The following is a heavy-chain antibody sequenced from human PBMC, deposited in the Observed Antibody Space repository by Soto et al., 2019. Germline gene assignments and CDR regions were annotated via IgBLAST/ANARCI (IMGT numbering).Heavy chain of an antibody. J-gene: IGHJ6*02. CDR2: INGYNGNT. D-gene: IGHD6-19*01. V-gene: IGHV1-18*01. CDR1: GYTFTTYG. Sequence: QVQLEQSGTEVKKPGDSTKVSCKASGYTFTTYGISWVRQAPGQGLEWMGWINGYNGNTDYPQKLQGRVTMTTDTSTSTAYMALRSLRSDDTAVYYCAREGSAPYYYYGMDVWGQGTTVTVSS. CDR3: AREGSAPYYYYGMDV.